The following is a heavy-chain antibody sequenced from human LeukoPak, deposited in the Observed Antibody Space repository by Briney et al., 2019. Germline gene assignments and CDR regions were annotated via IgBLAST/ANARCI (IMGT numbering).Heavy chain of an antibody. D-gene: IGHD1-26*01. CDR3: ARGGLLNWFDP. CDR1: GDSFSSVSYY. Sequence: SETLSLTCTVSGDSFSSVSYYWSWIRQPAGKGLEWIGRIYATGSTNYNPSLKSRVTISVDTSKNQFSLKLSSVTAADTAVYYCARGGLLNWFDPWGQGTLVAVSS. J-gene: IGHJ5*02. V-gene: IGHV4-61*02. CDR2: IYATGST.